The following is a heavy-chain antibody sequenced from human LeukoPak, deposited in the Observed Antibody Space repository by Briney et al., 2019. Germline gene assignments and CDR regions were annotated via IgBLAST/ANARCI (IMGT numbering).Heavy chain of an antibody. D-gene: IGHD3-10*01. CDR2: ISKDGFNQ. Sequence: GGSLRLSCAASGFTFSSYAMYWVRRAPGKGLEWVSLISKDGFNQDHTDSVKGRFTISRDNSRDTLYLQMSSLRPEDTAVYFCARDAYYGSGRSRQPSPVWGQGTLVIVSS. CDR3: ARDAYYGSGRSRQPSPV. CDR1: GFTFSSYA. V-gene: IGHV3-30*10. J-gene: IGHJ4*02.